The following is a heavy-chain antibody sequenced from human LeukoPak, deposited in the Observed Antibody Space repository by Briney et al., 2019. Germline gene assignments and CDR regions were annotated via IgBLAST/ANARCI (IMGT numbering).Heavy chain of an antibody. CDR2: MNVTTGNS. V-gene: IGHV1-8*01. D-gene: IGHD3-22*01. Sequence: GASVKVSCKTSGYTFTTYDINWVRQATGQGLEWMGWMNVTTGNSGYAQKFQGRVTMTRDTSISTAYMELTSLTSEDTAVYYCVRARDYYETLNYFDPWGQGTLVTVSS. CDR1: GYTFTTYD. CDR3: VRARDYYETLNYFDP. J-gene: IGHJ5*02.